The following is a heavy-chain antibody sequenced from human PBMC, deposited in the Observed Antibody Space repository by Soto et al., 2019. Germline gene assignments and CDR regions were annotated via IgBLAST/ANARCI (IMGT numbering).Heavy chain of an antibody. Sequence: QVLLVQSGAEVKKPGASVKVSCKASGYTFTSYGISWVRQAPGQGLEWMGWISAYNGNTNYAQKLQGRVTMTTDTSTSTAYMELRSLRSDDTAVYYCARDREIAAAYNYYGMDVWGQGTTVTVSS. CDR3: ARDREIAAAYNYYGMDV. V-gene: IGHV1-18*01. CDR1: GYTFTSYG. J-gene: IGHJ6*02. CDR2: ISAYNGNT. D-gene: IGHD6-13*01.